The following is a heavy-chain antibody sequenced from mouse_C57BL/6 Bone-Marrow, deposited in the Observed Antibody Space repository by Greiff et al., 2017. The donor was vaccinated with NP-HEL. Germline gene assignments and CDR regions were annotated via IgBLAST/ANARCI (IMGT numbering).Heavy chain of an antibody. CDR1: GYTFTDYY. CDR3: ARSRNDYDRAMDY. J-gene: IGHJ4*01. Sequence: QVQLQQSGAELVRPGASVKLSCKASGYTFTDYYINWVKQRPGQGLEWIARIYPGSGNTYYNEKFKGKATLTAEKSSSTAYMQLSSLTSEDSAVYFCARSRNDYDRAMDYWGQGTSVTVSS. V-gene: IGHV1-76*01. D-gene: IGHD2-4*01. CDR2: IYPGSGNT.